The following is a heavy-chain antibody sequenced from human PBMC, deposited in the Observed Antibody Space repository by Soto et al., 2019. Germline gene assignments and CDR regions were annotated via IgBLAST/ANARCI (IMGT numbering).Heavy chain of an antibody. CDR3: ARDQNGSPHFDY. CDR1: GGSISDYY. D-gene: IGHD1-26*01. V-gene: IGHV4-59*01. J-gene: IGHJ4*02. CDR2: IYKSGST. Sequence: QVQLQESGPGLVKPSETLSLTCSVSGGSISDYYWSWIRQPPGRGLEWIGYIYKSGSTNYNPSLKSRVTISVDTSMNLFSLILSSVTAADTAVYYCARDQNGSPHFDYWGQGTLVTVSS.